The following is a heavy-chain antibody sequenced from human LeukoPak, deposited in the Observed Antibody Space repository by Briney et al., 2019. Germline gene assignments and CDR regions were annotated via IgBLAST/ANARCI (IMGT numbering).Heavy chain of an antibody. CDR2: IIPIFGTA. CDR3: AGAYYYYYYMDV. CDR1: GGTFSSYA. V-gene: IGHV1-69*05. Sequence: GASVKVSCKASGGTFSSYAISWVRQAPGQGLEWMGGIIPIFGTANYAQKFQGRVTITTDESTSTAYMELSSLRSEDTAVYYCAGAYYYYYYMDVWGKGTTVTVSS. J-gene: IGHJ6*03.